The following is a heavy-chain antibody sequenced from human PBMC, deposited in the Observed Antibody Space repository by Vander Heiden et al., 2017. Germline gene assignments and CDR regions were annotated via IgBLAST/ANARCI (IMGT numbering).Heavy chain of an antibody. J-gene: IGHJ4*02. CDR3: ARDFSGGGEY. Sequence: EVQLVESGGGLVQPGGSLRLSCPASGFTFSSYWIHWVRQVPGKGLVWVSRINEDGSTTSYADSVKGRFTISRDNAKNTLFLQMNGLRAEDTAVYYCARDFSGGGEYWGQGTLVTVSS. D-gene: IGHD3-16*01. V-gene: IGHV3-74*01. CDR1: GFTFSSYW. CDR2: INEDGSTT.